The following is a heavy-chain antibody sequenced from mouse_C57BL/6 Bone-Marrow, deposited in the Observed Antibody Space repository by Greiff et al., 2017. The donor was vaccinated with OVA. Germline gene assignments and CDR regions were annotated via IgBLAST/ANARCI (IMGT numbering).Heavy chain of an antibody. CDR2: INPNNGGT. J-gene: IGHJ3*01. Sequence: VQLKESGPELVKPGASVKIPCKASGYTFTDYNMDWVKQSHGKSLEWIGDINPNNGGTIYNQKFKGKATLTVDKSSSTAYMELRSLTSEDTAVYYCAREGDKGAWFAYWGQGTLVTVSA. V-gene: IGHV1-18*01. CDR3: AREGDKGAWFAY. CDR1: GYTFTDYN.